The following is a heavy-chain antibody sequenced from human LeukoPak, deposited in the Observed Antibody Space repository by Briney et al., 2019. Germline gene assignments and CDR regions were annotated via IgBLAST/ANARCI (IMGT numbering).Heavy chain of an antibody. V-gene: IGHV1-2*02. CDR2: INPNSGGT. CDR1: GYTFTGYY. D-gene: IGHD6-13*01. J-gene: IGHJ5*02. Sequence: GASVKVSCKASGYTFTGYYMRWVRQAPGQGLEWMGWINPNSGGTNYAQKFQGRVTMTRDTSISTAYMELSRLRSDDTAVYYCARGMSVPGIAAAGYNWFDPWGQGTLVTVSP. CDR3: ARGMSVPGIAAAGYNWFDP.